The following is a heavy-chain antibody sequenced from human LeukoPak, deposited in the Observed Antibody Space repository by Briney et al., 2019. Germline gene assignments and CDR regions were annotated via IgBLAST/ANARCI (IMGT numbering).Heavy chain of an antibody. Sequence: GGSLRLSCAASGFTFSDYYMSWLRQAPGKGLEWVSSISSSGSTRYYADSVKGRFTISRDNAKNSLYLQMNSLRAEDTAVYYCACTNPYMTPPFDYWGQGTLVTVSS. J-gene: IGHJ4*02. V-gene: IGHV3-11*01. CDR3: ACTNPYMTPPFDY. CDR2: ISSSGSTR. CDR1: GFTFSDYY.